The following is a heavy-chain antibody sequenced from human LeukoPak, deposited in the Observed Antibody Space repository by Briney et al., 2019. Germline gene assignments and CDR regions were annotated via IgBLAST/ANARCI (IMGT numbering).Heavy chain of an antibody. CDR3: ARDPWSPRRFGSQAGFDY. Sequence: GASVKVSCKASGYTFTSYGISWVRQAPGQGLEWMGWISAYNGNTNYAQKFQGRVTMTTDTSTSPAYMELRSLRSDDTAVYYCARDPWSPRRFGSQAGFDYWGQGTLVTVSS. D-gene: IGHD3-10*01. CDR1: GYTFTSYG. V-gene: IGHV1-18*04. J-gene: IGHJ4*02. CDR2: ISAYNGNT.